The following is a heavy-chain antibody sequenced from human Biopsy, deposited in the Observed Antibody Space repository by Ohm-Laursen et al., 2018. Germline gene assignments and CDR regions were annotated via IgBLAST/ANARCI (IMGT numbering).Heavy chain of an antibody. CDR2: IHHSGST. J-gene: IGHJ3*02. CDR1: GVSITAYY. CDR3: ARWTPEYDSSRYYLDAFDI. Sequence: SETLSLTCTASGVSITAYYWSWIRQPPGKGLECIGNIHHSGSTNYNPSLKSRVTSSMDTSKRQFSLKLSFVTAADTAVYYCARWTPEYDSSRYYLDAFDIWGQGTKVTVSS. V-gene: IGHV4-59*12. D-gene: IGHD3-22*01.